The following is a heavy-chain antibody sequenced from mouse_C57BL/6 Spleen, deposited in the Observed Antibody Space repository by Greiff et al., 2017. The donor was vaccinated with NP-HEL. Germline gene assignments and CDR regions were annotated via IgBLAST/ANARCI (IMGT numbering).Heavy chain of an antibody. CDR2: INYDGSST. Sequence: EVMLVESEGGLVQPGSSMKLSCTASGFTFSDYYMAWVRQVPEKGLEWVANINYDGSSTYYLDSLKSRFIISRDNAKNILYLQMSSLKSEDTATYYCARGQLSPYYFDYWGQGTTLTVSS. J-gene: IGHJ2*01. CDR1: GFTFSDYY. CDR3: ARGQLSPYYFDY. D-gene: IGHD3-2*02. V-gene: IGHV5-16*01.